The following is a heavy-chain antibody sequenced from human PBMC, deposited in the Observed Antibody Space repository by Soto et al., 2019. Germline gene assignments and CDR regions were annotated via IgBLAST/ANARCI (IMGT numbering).Heavy chain of an antibody. CDR2: ISARGGST. Sequence: EVQLLESGGGLVQPGASLRLSCAASGFSFSTYAMSWVRHATGKGLEWVSSISARGGSTYYADSVKGRFTISRDNPKNTLYITMNSLSADDTAIYLLTKDSGTVGACISARVSWFDPWGQGTLVAVSS. CDR3: TKDSGTVGACISARVSWFDP. J-gene: IGHJ5*02. D-gene: IGHD1-1*01. CDR1: GFSFSTYA. V-gene: IGHV3-23*01.